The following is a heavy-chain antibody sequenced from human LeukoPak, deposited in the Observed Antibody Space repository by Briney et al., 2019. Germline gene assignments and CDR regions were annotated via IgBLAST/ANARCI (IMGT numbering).Heavy chain of an antibody. CDR1: GGSISSSSYY. J-gene: IGHJ6*03. D-gene: IGHD4-17*01. CDR2: IYYSGST. CDR3: ARAVTTKWDYYYMDV. Sequence: SETLSLTCTVSGGSISSSSYYWGWIRQPPGKGLEWIGGIYYSGSTYYNPSLKSRVAISVDTSKNQFSLKLSSVTAADTAVYYCARAVTTKWDYYYMDVWGKGTTVTVSS. V-gene: IGHV4-39*07.